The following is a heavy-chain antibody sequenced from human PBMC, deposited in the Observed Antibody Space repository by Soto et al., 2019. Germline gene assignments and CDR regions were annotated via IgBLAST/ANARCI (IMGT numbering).Heavy chain of an antibody. Sequence: EVQLVESGGGLVKPGGSLRLSCAASGFTFSNAWMSWVRQAPGKGLEWVGRIKSKTDGGTTDYAAPVKGRFTISRDDSKNTLYLQMNSLKTEDTAVYYCTTDPSNWGGVRGYWGQGTLVTVSS. V-gene: IGHV3-15*01. D-gene: IGHD7-27*01. CDR3: TTDPSNWGGVRGY. J-gene: IGHJ4*02. CDR1: GFTFSNAW. CDR2: IKSKTDGGTT.